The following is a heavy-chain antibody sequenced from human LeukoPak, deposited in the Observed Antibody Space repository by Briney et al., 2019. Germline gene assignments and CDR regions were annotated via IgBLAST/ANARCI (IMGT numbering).Heavy chain of an antibody. D-gene: IGHD3-10*01. Sequence: PSETLSLTCTVSGDSISSYYWSWIRQTPGKGLEWIGYIHTNGRTNCSPSLKSRVTMSVDSSKNQLSLMLSSVTAADTAVYYCTRRAPTSYGHYLDSWGQGTLVTVSS. CDR3: TRRAPTSYGHYLDS. CDR2: IHTNGRT. J-gene: IGHJ4*02. V-gene: IGHV4-4*09. CDR1: GDSISSYY.